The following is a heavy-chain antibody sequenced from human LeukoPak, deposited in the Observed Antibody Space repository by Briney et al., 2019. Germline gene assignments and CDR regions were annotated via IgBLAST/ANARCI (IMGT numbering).Heavy chain of an antibody. CDR2: ISNSGSNT. Sequence: PGGSLRLSCAASGFTFSDYDMSWIRQAPGKGLQWVSYISNSGSNTNYADSVKGRFTISRDNAKNSLYLQMNSLRAEDTAVYYCAKGCSSASCYNQFFDSWGQGTLVTVSS. CDR3: AKGCSSASCYNQFFDS. V-gene: IGHV3-11*05. D-gene: IGHD2-2*02. CDR1: GFTFSDYD. J-gene: IGHJ4*02.